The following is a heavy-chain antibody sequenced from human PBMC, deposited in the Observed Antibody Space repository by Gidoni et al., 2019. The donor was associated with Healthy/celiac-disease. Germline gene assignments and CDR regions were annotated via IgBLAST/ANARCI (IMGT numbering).Heavy chain of an antibody. CDR2: IRGSGGST. CDR1: GFTFSSYA. J-gene: IGHJ6*03. Sequence: EVQLLESGGGLVQPGGSLRLSCAASGFTFSSYAMSRVRQAPGKGLEWVSAIRGSGGSTYYADSVKGRFTISRDNSKNTLYLQMNSLRAEDTAVYYCAKAEGYDFWSGYYYGYYYYYMDVWGKGTTVTVSS. CDR3: AKAEGYDFWSGYYYGYYYYYMDV. V-gene: IGHV3-23*01. D-gene: IGHD3-3*01.